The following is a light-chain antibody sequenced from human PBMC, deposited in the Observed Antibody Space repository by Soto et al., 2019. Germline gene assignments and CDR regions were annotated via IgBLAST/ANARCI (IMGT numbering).Light chain of an antibody. V-gene: IGKV1-9*01. Sequence: DIPLTQSPSFLSASVGDRVTITCRASQGISSFLAWYQQKPGKAPKPLIYGASSLESGVPLRFSGSGSGTEFTLTISSLQPEDYATYYCQQVYDYPITFGQGTRL. CDR3: QQVYDYPIT. CDR1: QGISSF. J-gene: IGKJ5*01. CDR2: GAS.